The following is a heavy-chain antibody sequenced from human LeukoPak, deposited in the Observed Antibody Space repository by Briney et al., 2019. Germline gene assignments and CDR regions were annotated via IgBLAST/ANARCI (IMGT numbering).Heavy chain of an antibody. CDR1: GGSISSGSYY. Sequence: PSETLSLTCTVSGGSISSGSYYWSWIRQPAGKGLEWIGRIYTSGSTNYNPSLKSRVTISVDTSKNQFSLKLSSVTAADTAVYYCARDLSFGVVIDNWFDPWGQGTLVTVSS. J-gene: IGHJ5*02. D-gene: IGHD3-3*01. V-gene: IGHV4-61*02. CDR2: IYTSGST. CDR3: ARDLSFGVVIDNWFDP.